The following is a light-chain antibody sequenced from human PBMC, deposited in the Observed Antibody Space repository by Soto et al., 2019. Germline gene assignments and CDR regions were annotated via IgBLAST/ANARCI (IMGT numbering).Light chain of an antibody. CDR1: QSVGSN. V-gene: IGKV3-15*01. J-gene: IGKJ3*01. CDR3: QQYENWPRSP. CDR2: GTS. Sequence: EIVMTQSPATLSVSPGERATLSCRAGQSVGSNFAWYQQKRGQAPRLLIYGTSTRATGIPARFSGSVSGTEFTLSIISLRSEDFAIYFCQQYENWPRSPFGPRTKVDI.